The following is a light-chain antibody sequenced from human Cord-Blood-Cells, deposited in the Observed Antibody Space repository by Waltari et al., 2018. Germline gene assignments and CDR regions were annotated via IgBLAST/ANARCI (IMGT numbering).Light chain of an antibody. CDR3: QQRSNWPFT. CDR2: DAS. Sequence: EIVLTQSPATLSLSLGERATLSCRASQSVSSYLAWYQQKPGQAPRLLIYDASNRATGIPARFSGSGSGTDFTLTISSLEPEDFAVYYCQQRSNWPFTLGPGTKVDIK. J-gene: IGKJ3*01. V-gene: IGKV3-11*01. CDR1: QSVSSY.